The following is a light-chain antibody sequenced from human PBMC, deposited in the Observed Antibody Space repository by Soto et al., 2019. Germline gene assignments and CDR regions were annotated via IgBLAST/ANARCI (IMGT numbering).Light chain of an antibody. Sequence: QAVVTQEPSFSVSPGGTVTLTCGWSSGSVSTSFYPSWYQQTPGQAPRALIYSTNTRSSGVPDRFSGSILGNKAALTITGAQADDEYDYYCVLYMGGGIWVFGGGTKLTVL. CDR3: VLYMGGGIWV. J-gene: IGLJ3*02. V-gene: IGLV8-61*01. CDR1: SGSVSTSFY. CDR2: STN.